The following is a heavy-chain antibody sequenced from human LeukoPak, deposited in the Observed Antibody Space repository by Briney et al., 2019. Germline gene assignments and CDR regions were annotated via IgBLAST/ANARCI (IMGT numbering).Heavy chain of an antibody. CDR1: GGPISSYY. V-gene: IGHV4-59*08. CDR3: ARGGGYYYLDF. Sequence: PSETLSLTCTVSGGPISSYYWSWIRQPPGKGLEWIGYIYYSGSTNYNPSLKSRVTISVDTSKNQFSLKLSSVTAADTAVYYCARGGGYYYLDFWGQGTLVTVSS. J-gene: IGHJ4*02. D-gene: IGHD3-22*01. CDR2: IYYSGST.